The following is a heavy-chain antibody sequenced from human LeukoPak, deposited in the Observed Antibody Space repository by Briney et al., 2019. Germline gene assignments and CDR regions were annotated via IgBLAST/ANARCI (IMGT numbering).Heavy chain of an antibody. D-gene: IGHD2/OR15-2a*01. Sequence: GGSLRLSCAASGFTFSSYEMNWVRQPPGKGLEWVSSIFPGGGEVHYADSVRGRLTISRDNSKSTLSLQMNSLRAEDTAIYYCATYRQVLLPFESWGQGTLVTVSS. V-gene: IGHV3-23*01. J-gene: IGHJ4*02. CDR2: IFPGGGEV. CDR3: ATYRQVLLPFES. CDR1: GFTFSSYE.